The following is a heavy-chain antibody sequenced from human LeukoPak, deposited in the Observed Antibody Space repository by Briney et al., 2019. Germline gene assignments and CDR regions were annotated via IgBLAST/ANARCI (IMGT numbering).Heavy chain of an antibody. V-gene: IGHV4-38-2*01. J-gene: IGHJ3*02. CDR3: ARPVGDYFDAFDI. Sequence: PSETLSLTCAVSGYSISSGYYWGWIRQPPGKGLEWIGSIYHSGSTYFNPSLKSRDTISVDTSKNQFSLKLSSVTAADTAVYYCARPVGDYFDAFDIWGQGTMVTVSS. D-gene: IGHD4-17*01. CDR1: GYSISSGYY. CDR2: IYHSGST.